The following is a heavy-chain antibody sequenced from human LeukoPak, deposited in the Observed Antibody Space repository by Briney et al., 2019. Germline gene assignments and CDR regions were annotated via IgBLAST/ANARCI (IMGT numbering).Heavy chain of an antibody. CDR2: FKSKTDGGTI. Sequence: GGSLRLSCAASGFTFNNAWMNWVRQAPGKGLEWVGRFKSKTDGGTIDYAAPVKGRFTISRDDAKNTLYLQMNSLKTEDTAVYYCTTGGYRYGDDYWGQGTLVTVSS. J-gene: IGHJ4*02. CDR1: GFTFNNAW. V-gene: IGHV3-15*07. D-gene: IGHD5-18*01. CDR3: TTGGYRYGDDY.